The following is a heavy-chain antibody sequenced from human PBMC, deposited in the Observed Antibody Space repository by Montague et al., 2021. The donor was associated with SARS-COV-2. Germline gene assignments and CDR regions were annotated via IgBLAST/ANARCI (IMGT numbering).Heavy chain of an antibody. Sequence: SETLSLTCTVSGGSISGSSYYWGWIRQPPGKGLEWIGSIYYSGSTYYNASLKSRVTISVDTSKNQFSLKLTSVTAADTAVYYCARHGGHSYAHFAYWGQGTLVIVSS. D-gene: IGHD5-18*01. J-gene: IGHJ4*02. CDR3: ARHGGHSYAHFAY. CDR2: IYYSGST. V-gene: IGHV4-39*01. CDR1: GGSISGSSYY.